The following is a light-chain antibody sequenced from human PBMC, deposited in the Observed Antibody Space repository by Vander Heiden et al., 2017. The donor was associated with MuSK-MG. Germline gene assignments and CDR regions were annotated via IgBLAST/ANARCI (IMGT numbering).Light chain of an antibody. J-gene: IGLJ2*01. Sequence: SSELTQDPAVSVALAQTVRITCHGDSLRSYYASWYQQKPGQAPVLVIYGKNNRPSGIPDRFSGSSSGNTASLTITGAQAEDEADYYCNSRDSSGNHLVVFGGGTKLTVL. CDR1: SLRSYY. CDR2: GKN. CDR3: NSRDSSGNHLVV. V-gene: IGLV3-19*01.